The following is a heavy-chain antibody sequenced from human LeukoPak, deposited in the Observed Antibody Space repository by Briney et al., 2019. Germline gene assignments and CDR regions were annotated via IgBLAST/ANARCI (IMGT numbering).Heavy chain of an antibody. CDR3: ARVRESWYEYYFDY. D-gene: IGHD6-13*01. CDR2: ISSSSSYI. Sequence: GGSLRLSCAASGFTFSSYSMNWVRQAPGKGLEWVSSISSSSSYIYYADSVKGRFTISRDNAKNSLYLQMNSLGAEDTAVYYCARVRESWYEYYFDYWGQGTLVTVSS. V-gene: IGHV3-21*01. CDR1: GFTFSSYS. J-gene: IGHJ4*02.